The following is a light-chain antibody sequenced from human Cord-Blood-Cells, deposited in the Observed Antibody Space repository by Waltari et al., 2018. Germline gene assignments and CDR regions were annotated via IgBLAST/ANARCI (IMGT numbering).Light chain of an antibody. J-gene: IGKJ1*01. CDR2: DAS. Sequence: DIQMTQSPSTLSASVGDRVTITCRASQSISSWFAWYQQKPGKAPKLLIYDASSLESGVPSRFSGSGSGTEFTLTISSLQPYDFATYYCQQYNSYSTFGQGTKVEIK. CDR1: QSISSW. CDR3: QQYNSYST. V-gene: IGKV1-5*01.